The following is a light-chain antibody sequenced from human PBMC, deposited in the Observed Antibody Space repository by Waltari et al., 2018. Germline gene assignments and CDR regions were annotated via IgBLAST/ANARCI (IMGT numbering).Light chain of an antibody. Sequence: QSALTQPAAVSGSPGQSVTISCTGASSDIGRYDIVSWYQQHPGNAPKLVISDVSKRPSWVSGRFSGSKSGDTSSLTNSGLQFEDEADYYCCSYAGNYVWVFGGGTRLTVL. CDR2: DVS. CDR1: SSDIGRYDI. J-gene: IGLJ3*02. V-gene: IGLV2-23*02. CDR3: CSYAGNYVWV.